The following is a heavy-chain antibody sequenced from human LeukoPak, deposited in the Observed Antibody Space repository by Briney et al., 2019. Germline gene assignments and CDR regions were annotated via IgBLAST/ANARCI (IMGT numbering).Heavy chain of an antibody. D-gene: IGHD6-13*01. Sequence: SETLSLTCAVYGGSFSGYYWSWIRQPPGKGLEWIGYIHYSGSSNYNPSLKSRVTISLDTSKNQFSLKLSSVTAADTAVYYCARGAAATYWGQGTLVTVSS. CDR1: GGSFSGYY. CDR3: ARGAAATY. CDR2: IHYSGSS. J-gene: IGHJ4*02. V-gene: IGHV4-59*01.